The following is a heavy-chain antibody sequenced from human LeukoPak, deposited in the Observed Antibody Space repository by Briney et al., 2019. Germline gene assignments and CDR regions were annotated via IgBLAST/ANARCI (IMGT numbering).Heavy chain of an antibody. CDR1: GGSFSGYY. Sequence: SETLSLTCAVYGGSFSGYYWSWIRQPPGKGLEWIGEVNHSGSTNYNPSLKSRVTISVDTSKNQFSLRLNSVTAADTAVYYCARGGRTTTGTSGFDPWGQGTLVTVSS. D-gene: IGHD1-1*01. CDR2: VNHSGST. V-gene: IGHV4-34*01. J-gene: IGHJ5*02. CDR3: ARGGRTTTGTSGFDP.